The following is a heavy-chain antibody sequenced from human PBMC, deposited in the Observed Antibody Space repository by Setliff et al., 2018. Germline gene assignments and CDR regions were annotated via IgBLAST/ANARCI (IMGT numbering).Heavy chain of an antibody. D-gene: IGHD3-22*01. Sequence: SETLSLTCAVYGGSFSGYYWSWIRQPPGKGLEWIGEINHSGSTYYNPSLKRRVTISVDTSKNQFSLKLSSVTAADTAVYYCARGPYYFDSGDYAYWGQGTLVTVSS. CDR3: ARGPYYFDSGDYAY. J-gene: IGHJ4*02. CDR1: GGSFSGYY. V-gene: IGHV4-34*01. CDR2: INHSGST.